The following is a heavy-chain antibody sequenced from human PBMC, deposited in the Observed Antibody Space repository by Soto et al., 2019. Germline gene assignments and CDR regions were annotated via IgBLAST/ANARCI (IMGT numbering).Heavy chain of an antibody. CDR3: AAILDYYDSSGYYYSDY. CDR2: IVVGSGNT. J-gene: IGHJ4*02. Sequence: SVKVSCKASGFTFTSSAMQWVRQARGQRLEWIGWIVVGSGNTNYAQKFQERVTITRDMSTSTAYMELSSLRSEDTAVYYCAAILDYYDSSGYYYSDYWGQGTLVTVSS. V-gene: IGHV1-58*02. CDR1: GFTFTSSA. D-gene: IGHD3-22*01.